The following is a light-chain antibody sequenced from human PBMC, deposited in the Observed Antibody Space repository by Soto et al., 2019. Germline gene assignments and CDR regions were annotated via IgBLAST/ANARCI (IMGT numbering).Light chain of an antibody. Sequence: DIALTRSPGALSFSPLEIVTVSFLATQSVDSSYLGWYQQKPGQAPRLLIYGASTRATGIPDRFSGSASGTDFTLTISKLEPEDFAVYHCQQYGGSPRTFGQGTKVDIK. V-gene: IGKV3-20*01. CDR3: QQYGGSPRT. CDR2: GAS. CDR1: QSVDSSY. J-gene: IGKJ1*01.